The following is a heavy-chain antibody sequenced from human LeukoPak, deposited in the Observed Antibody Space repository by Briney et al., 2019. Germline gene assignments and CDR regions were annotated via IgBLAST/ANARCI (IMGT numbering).Heavy chain of an antibody. V-gene: IGHV4-59*01. CDR1: GGSISTYY. CDR3: ARGFDSKSTYFDY. J-gene: IGHJ4*02. D-gene: IGHD5-12*01. Sequence: PSETLSLTCTVSGGSISTYYFSWIRQPPGEGLEWIGYIYNSGSINYNPSLKSRVNISVDTSKNQFSLRLTSVSAADTAVYYCARGFDSKSTYFDYWGQGTLLTVSS. CDR2: IYNSGSI.